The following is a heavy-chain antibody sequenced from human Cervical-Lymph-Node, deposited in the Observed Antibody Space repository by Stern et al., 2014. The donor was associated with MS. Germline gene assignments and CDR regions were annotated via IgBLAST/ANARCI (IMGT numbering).Heavy chain of an antibody. CDR3: ARDPSTTASDWFFDL. Sequence: QLQLQESGPGLVKPSETLSLTCTVSGGAVSDYYWTWIRQRPGKGLEWIGYISDTGTTNYNPSLHRRVTITLDQSQEQVSLRLRSVTAADTAVYYCARDPSTTASDWFFDLWGRGSLVTVSS. CDR1: GGAVSDYY. CDR2: ISDTGTT. D-gene: IGHD2-21*02. V-gene: IGHV4-59*02. J-gene: IGHJ2*01.